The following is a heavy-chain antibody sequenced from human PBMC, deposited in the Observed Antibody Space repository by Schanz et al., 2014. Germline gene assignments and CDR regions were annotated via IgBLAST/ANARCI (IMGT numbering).Heavy chain of an antibody. CDR1: GFTFSDYY. CDR3: VRDRGVCANDICWHKYHMDV. V-gene: IGHV3-11*04. Sequence: VHLLESGGGLVQPGGSLRLSCAASGFTFSDYYMSWIRQAPGRGLELVSGMSGSGSTADYADSVKGRFSISRDNAKNSLFLQMNSRRADDTAVYYCVRDRGVCANDICWHKYHMDVWGNGTTVTVSS. CDR2: MSGSGSTA. J-gene: IGHJ6*03. D-gene: IGHD2-8*01.